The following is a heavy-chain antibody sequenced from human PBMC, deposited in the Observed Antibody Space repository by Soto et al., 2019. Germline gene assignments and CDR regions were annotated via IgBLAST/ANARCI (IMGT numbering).Heavy chain of an antibody. V-gene: IGHV1-8*01. CDR3: ARESAGSGKNHRFDP. CDR1: GYTFTSYD. J-gene: IGHJ5*02. Sequence: ASVKVSCKASGYTFTSYDINWVRQATGQGLEWMGWMNPNSGNTGYAQKFQGRVTMTRNTSISTAYMELSSLRSEDTAVYYCARESAGSGKNHRFDPWGQGTLVTVSS. D-gene: IGHD3-10*01. CDR2: MNPNSGNT.